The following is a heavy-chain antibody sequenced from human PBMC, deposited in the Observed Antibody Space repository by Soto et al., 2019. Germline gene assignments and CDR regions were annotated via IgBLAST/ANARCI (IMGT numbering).Heavy chain of an antibody. CDR1: GYTFTSYA. CDR2: INAGNGNT. D-gene: IGHD3-10*01. CDR3: ATGGRSDY. Sequence: QVQLVQSGAEEKKPGASVKVSCKASGYTFTSYAMHWVRQAPGQRLEWMGWINAGNGNTKYSQKFQGRVTITRDTSASTADMELSSLRSEDTAVYYCATGGRSDYWGQGTLVTVSS. V-gene: IGHV1-3*05. J-gene: IGHJ4*02.